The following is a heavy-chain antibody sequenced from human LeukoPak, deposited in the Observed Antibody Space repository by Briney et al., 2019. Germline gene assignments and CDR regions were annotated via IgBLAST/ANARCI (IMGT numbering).Heavy chain of an antibody. CDR3: ARGYCSGGSCYDY. CDR2: ISSSSSYI. Sequence: GGSLRLSCAASGFTFSDYYMSWVRQAPGKGLEWVSSISSSSSYIYYADSVKGRFTISRDNAKNSLYLQMNSLRAEDTAVYYCARGYCSGGSCYDYWGQGTLVTVSS. D-gene: IGHD2-15*01. CDR1: GFTFSDYY. V-gene: IGHV3-21*01. J-gene: IGHJ4*02.